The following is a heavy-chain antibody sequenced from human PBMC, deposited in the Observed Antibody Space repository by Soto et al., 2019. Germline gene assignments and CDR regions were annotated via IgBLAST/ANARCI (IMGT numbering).Heavy chain of an antibody. Sequence: EVQLVESGGGLIQPGGSLRLSCATTGFSVNNNAMSLVRQAQGKGLEWVSLIYSSGSIKYADSVKGRYTISRDNTKTIVYLHMNSLSADESAVYYWERRARRCDADCWGQGTRVTVSS. CDR1: GFSVNNNA. V-gene: IGHV3-53*01. CDR2: IYSSGSI. J-gene: IGHJ1*01. D-gene: IGHD2-21*02. CDR3: ERRARRCDADC.